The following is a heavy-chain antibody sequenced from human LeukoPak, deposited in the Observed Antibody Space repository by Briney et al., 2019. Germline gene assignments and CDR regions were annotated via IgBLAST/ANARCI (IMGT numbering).Heavy chain of an antibody. CDR2: IPNGGRSP. CDR1: DFTFNKDW. Sequence: GGSLRLSCAASDFTFNKDWMNWVRQAPGKGLLWVSRIPNGGRSPTYADSVKGRFTISRDDAKNTLYQQMNNLRAEDTAVYYCARDSETVGGTIDYWGQGTLVTVSS. D-gene: IGHD1-26*01. CDR3: ARDSETVGGTIDY. V-gene: IGHV3-74*03. J-gene: IGHJ4*01.